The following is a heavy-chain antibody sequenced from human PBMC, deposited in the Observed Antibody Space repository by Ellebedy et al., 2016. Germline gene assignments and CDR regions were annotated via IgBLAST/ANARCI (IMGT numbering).Heavy chain of an antibody. V-gene: IGHV3-30*03. CDR3: ATENANPGFALDH. J-gene: IGHJ4*02. D-gene: IGHD1-1*01. Sequence: GGSLRLXCAASGFTFSSYGMHWVRQAPGKGLEWVAILSYDGSGEFYADSVKGRFTVSRDNSKNTLFLQLNSLRPEDSAVYYCATENANPGFALDHWGQGTLVTVSS. CDR2: LSYDGSGE. CDR1: GFTFSSYG.